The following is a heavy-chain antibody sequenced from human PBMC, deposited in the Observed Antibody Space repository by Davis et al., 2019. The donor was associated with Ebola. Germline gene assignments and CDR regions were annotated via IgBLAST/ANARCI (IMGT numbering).Heavy chain of an antibody. J-gene: IGHJ4*02. CDR2: ISSSGSTI. CDR3: ARVLTDYIWGSYRPAPDY. Sequence: GESLKISCAASGFTFSDYYMSWIRQAPGKGLEWVSYISSSGSTIYYADSVKGRFTISRDNAKNSLYLQMNSLRAEDTAVYYCARVLTDYIWGSYRPAPDYWGQGTLVTVSS. D-gene: IGHD3-16*02. V-gene: IGHV3-11*01. CDR1: GFTFSDYY.